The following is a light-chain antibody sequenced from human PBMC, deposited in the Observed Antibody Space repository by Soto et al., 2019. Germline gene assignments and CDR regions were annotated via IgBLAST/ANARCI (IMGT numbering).Light chain of an antibody. CDR2: DVS. Sequence: QSVLTQPPSASGSPGQSVTISCTGTSSDVGVYNSVSWYQQHPAQAPKLMIYDVSKRPSGVPDRFSGSKSDNTASLTVSGLQAEDEADYYCSSYAGTHIVFGTGTKLTVL. J-gene: IGLJ1*01. CDR1: SSDVGVYNS. V-gene: IGLV2-8*01. CDR3: SSYAGTHIV.